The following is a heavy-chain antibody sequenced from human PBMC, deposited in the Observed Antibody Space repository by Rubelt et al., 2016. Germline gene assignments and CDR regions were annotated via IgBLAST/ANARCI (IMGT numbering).Heavy chain of an antibody. CDR3: ASGGDAFDI. CDR2: ISTYNGNT. J-gene: IGHJ3*02. V-gene: IGHV1-18*01. Sequence: QGLEWMGWISTYNGNTNYAQKLQGRVTMTTDTSTSTAYMELRSLRSDDTAVYYCASGGDAFDIWGQGTMVTVSS.